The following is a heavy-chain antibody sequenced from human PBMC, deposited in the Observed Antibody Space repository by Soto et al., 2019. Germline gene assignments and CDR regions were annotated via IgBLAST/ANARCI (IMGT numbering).Heavy chain of an antibody. CDR3: VRAGHVFDVHYYGMDL. J-gene: IGHJ6*02. Sequence: GGSLRLSCEAPGFTFNDYSMDWVRQAPEKGLEWVSSISSSGTYIYYADSVEGRFAISRDNANNVMYLQMDTLRAEDTAVYYCVRAGHVFDVHYYGMDLWGQGTTVTVSS. D-gene: IGHD3-10*01. V-gene: IGHV3-21*01. CDR1: GFTFNDYS. CDR2: ISSSGTYI.